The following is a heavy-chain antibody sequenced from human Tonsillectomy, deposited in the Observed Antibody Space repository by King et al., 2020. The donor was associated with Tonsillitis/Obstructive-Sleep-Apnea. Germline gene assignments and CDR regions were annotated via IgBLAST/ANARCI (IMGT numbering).Heavy chain of an antibody. V-gene: IGHV3-30*18. CDR3: AKAVWGYCSSTSCYPAFDI. CDR2: ISYDRSHK. Sequence: QLVQSGGGVVQPGRSLRLSCAASGFTFSRYGMHWVRQAPGKGLEWVAVISYDRSHKYYGDSVKGRFTISRDNSKNTLYLQMNSLRAEDTAVYYCAKAVWGYCSSTSCYPAFDIWGQGTKVTVSS. D-gene: IGHD2-2*01. J-gene: IGHJ3*02. CDR1: GFTFSRYG.